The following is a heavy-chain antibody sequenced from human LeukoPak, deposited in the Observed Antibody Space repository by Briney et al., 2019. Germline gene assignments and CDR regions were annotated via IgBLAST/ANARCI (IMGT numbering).Heavy chain of an antibody. CDR2: IVPIFGTA. CDR1: GGTFSSYA. CDR3: ARSLGDYYDSSGYYPLFDY. D-gene: IGHD3-22*01. J-gene: IGHJ4*02. Sequence: SVKVSCKASGGTFSSYAISWVRQAPGQGLEWMGGIVPIFGTANYAQKFQGRVTITADESTSTAYMELSSLRSEDTAVYYCARSLGDYYDSSGYYPLFDYWGQGTLVTVSS. V-gene: IGHV1-69*01.